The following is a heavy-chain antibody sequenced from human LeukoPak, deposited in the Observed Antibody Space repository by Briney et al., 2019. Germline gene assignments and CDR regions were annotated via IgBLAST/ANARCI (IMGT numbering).Heavy chain of an antibody. Sequence: NPGGSLRLSCAASGFTFSDHYMDWVRQAPGKGLEWVSYISPSSSYIYYADSVKGRFTISRDNAKNSLYLQMNSLRAEDTAVYYCTRRYNYGYGEDYWGQGTLVTVSS. CDR3: TRRYNYGYGEDY. D-gene: IGHD5-18*01. V-gene: IGHV3-21*01. CDR2: ISPSSSYI. J-gene: IGHJ4*02. CDR1: GFTFSDHY.